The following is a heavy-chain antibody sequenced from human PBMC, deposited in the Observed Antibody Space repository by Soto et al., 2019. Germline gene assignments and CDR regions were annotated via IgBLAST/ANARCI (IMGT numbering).Heavy chain of an antibody. CDR1: GYTFPRYA. V-gene: IGHV1-3*01. Sequence: QVQLVQSGAEVKKPGASVKVSCKASGYTFPRYALHWVRQAPGQRLEWMGWINPANGNTKYSQKSQGRVTFTSDTSATTAYMELSSLISEDTAVYYCARRGALTSYFFGYYFDYWGQGTLVTVSS. CDR3: ARRGALTSYFFGYYFDY. D-gene: IGHD3-9*01. J-gene: IGHJ4*02. CDR2: INPANGNT.